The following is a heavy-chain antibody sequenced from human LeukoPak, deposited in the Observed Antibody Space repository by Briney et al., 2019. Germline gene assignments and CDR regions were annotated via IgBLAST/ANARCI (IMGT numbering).Heavy chain of an antibody. V-gene: IGHV1-8*01. J-gene: IGHJ4*02. D-gene: IGHD3-10*01. CDR3: ARYPTDRGVATDY. CDR2: MNPNSGNT. CDR1: GYTFTSYD. Sequence: VASVTVSCKASGYTFTSYDINWVRQATGQGLEWMGWMNPNSGNTGYAQKFQGRVTMTRNTSISTAYMELSSLRSEDTAVYYCARYPTDRGVATDYWGQGTLVTVSS.